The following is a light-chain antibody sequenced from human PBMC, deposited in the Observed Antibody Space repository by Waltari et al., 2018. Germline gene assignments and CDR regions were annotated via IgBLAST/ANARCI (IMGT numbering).Light chain of an antibody. V-gene: IGLV3-21*04. Sequence: SYVLTQPPSVSVAPGQTARITCGGNDIGSKSVHWYQQKPGQAPVLVIFYDSDRPSGIPERCSGSNSGNTATLSISRVEAGDEAGYYCQVWASSTDHQAVFGGGTQLTVL. CDR3: QVWASSTDHQAV. CDR1: DIGSKS. J-gene: IGLJ7*01. CDR2: YDS.